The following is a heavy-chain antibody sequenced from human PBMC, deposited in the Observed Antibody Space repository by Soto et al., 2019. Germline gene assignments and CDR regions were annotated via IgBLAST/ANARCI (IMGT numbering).Heavy chain of an antibody. J-gene: IGHJ6*03. CDR2: ISAYNGNT. D-gene: IGHD5-12*01. CDR1: GYTFTSFG. V-gene: IGHV1-18*01. Sequence: ASVKVSCKASGYTFTSFGISWVRQAPGQGLEWMGWISAYNGNTNYAQKLQGRVTMTTDTSTSTAYMELRSLRSDDTAVYYCARDLLRGLDYYYYMDVWGKGTTVTVSS. CDR3: ARDLLRGLDYYYYMDV.